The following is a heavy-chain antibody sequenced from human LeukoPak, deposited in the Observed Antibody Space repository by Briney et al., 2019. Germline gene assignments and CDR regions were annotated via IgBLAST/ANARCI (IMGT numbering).Heavy chain of an antibody. CDR1: GFTFSTYW. Sequence: GGSLRLSCAASGFTFSTYWMHWVRQAPGRGLVWVSRIKSDGSTNYADSVKGRFTISRDNAKNTLSLQMNSLRPEDTGVYYCARAPSEIGGYYPEYFRHWGQGTLVTVSS. CDR3: ARAPSEIGGYYPEYFRH. V-gene: IGHV3-74*01. CDR2: IKSDGST. J-gene: IGHJ1*01. D-gene: IGHD3-3*01.